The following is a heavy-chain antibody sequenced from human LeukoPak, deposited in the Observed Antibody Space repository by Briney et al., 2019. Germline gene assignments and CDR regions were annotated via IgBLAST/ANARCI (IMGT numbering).Heavy chain of an antibody. D-gene: IGHD5-12*01. CDR3: ARKDIVATIPTEYYFDY. CDR2: IKQDGSEK. Sequence: GGSLRLSCAASGFTFSSYWMSWVRQAPGKGLEWVVSIKQDGSEKYYVDSVKGRFTISRDNAKNSLYLQMNSLRAEDTAVYYCARKDIVATIPTEYYFDYWGQGTLVTVSS. CDR1: GFTFSSYW. V-gene: IGHV3-7*01. J-gene: IGHJ4*02.